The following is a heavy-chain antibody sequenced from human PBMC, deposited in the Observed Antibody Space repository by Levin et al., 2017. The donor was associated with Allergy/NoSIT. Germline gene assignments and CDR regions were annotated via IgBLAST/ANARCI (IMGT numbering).Heavy chain of an antibody. J-gene: IGHJ3*01. D-gene: IGHD1-14*01. CDR2: ISRGSGYI. Sequence: GGSLRLSCAASGFTFNNYTMNWVRQAPGKGLEWVSSISRGSGYIYYADSVKGRFTISRDNARNSLYLQMNILRAEDTALYYCARDTTALGSFDCWGQGTMVTVSS. CDR3: ARDTTALGSFDC. CDR1: GFTFNNYT. V-gene: IGHV3-21*01.